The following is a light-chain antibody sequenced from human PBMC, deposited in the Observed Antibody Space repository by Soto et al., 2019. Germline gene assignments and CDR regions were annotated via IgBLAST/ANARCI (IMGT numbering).Light chain of an antibody. V-gene: IGLV2-14*01. CDR3: GSYASATLI. CDR1: NSDIGAYDY. CDR2: EVT. Sequence: QSVLTQPASVSGSPGQSITISCTGSNSDIGAYDYVSWYQQHPGKPPTLLIYEVTFRPSGVPNRFSGSKSGNTATLTISGLLTEDEADYYCGSYASATLIFGGGTMLTVL. J-gene: IGLJ2*01.